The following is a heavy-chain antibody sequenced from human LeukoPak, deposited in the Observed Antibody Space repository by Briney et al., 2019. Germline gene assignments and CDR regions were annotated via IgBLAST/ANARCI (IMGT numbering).Heavy chain of an antibody. CDR3: AKDPNGDYVGAFDT. CDR1: GFTFSAYG. CDR2: MGVSGDNV. J-gene: IGHJ3*02. D-gene: IGHD4-17*01. Sequence: GGSLRLSCAASGFTFSAYGVTWVRQAPGKGLEWVSPMGVSGDNVHYADSVKGRFAISRDNSKNTLYLQMNSLRAEDAAVYYCAKDPNGDYVGAFDTWGQGTMVIVSS. V-gene: IGHV3-23*01.